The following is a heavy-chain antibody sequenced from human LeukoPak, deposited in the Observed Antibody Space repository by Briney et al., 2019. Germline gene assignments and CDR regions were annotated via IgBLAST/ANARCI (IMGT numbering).Heavy chain of an antibody. CDR2: INPTGGST. V-gene: IGHV1-46*01. D-gene: IGHD1-26*01. J-gene: IGHJ4*02. CDR1: GYTFTSYH. Sequence: GASMKVSCKASGYTFTSYHIHWARQAPGQGLEWMGIINPTGGSTSYAQKFQGRVTMTRDTSTSTVYMELSSLRSEDTAVYYCARGERSGSFDYWGQGTLVTVSS. CDR3: ARGERSGSFDY.